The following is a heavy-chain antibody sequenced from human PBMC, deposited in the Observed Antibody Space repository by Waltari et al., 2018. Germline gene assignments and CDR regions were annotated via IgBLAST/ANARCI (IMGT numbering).Heavy chain of an antibody. V-gene: IGHV3-9*03. Sequence: EVQLVESGGGLVQPGRSLRLSCAASGFTFDDYAIHWVRHAPGKGLEWVSGISWNSGSIGYADSVKGRFTISRDNAKNSLYLQMNSLRAEDMALYYCAKGRFGYYGSGSYFDYWGQGTLVTVSS. CDR2: ISWNSGSI. D-gene: IGHD3-10*01. CDR1: GFTFDDYA. CDR3: AKGRFGYYGSGSYFDY. J-gene: IGHJ4*02.